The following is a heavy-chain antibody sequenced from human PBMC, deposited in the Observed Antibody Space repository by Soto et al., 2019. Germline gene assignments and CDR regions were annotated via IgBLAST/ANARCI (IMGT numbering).Heavy chain of an antibody. Sequence: QMLLVESGGGVVQPGVSLRLSCAASGYTFSTQGMHWARQAPGKGLEWVAVIRHDGITKHYADSVKGRFTISRDNSKNTMFLQMDSLKAEDTATYDCASNPSGVDRASMKDWGRGTLVTVSS. D-gene: IGHD3-10*01. CDR3: ASNPSGVDRASMKD. CDR1: GYTFSTQG. V-gene: IGHV3-33*01. J-gene: IGHJ4*02. CDR2: IRHDGITK.